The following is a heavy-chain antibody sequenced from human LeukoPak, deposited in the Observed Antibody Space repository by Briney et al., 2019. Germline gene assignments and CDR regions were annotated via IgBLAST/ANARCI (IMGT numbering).Heavy chain of an antibody. V-gene: IGHV3-23*01. Sequence: GGSLRLSCAGAGFTFGTSSMTWVRQAPGKGLECVSAISGSGGRTYYADSVKGRFTISRDNLKTTLYLQMDSLRAEDTAVYYCAKSFGVMAHNRAFDIWGQGTMVTVSS. CDR1: GFTFGTSS. CDR3: AKSFGVMAHNRAFDI. J-gene: IGHJ3*02. D-gene: IGHD1-14*01. CDR2: ISGSGGRT.